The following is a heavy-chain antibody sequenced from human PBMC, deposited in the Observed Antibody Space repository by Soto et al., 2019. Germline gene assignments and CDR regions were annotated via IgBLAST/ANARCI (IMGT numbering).Heavy chain of an antibody. D-gene: IGHD2-21*02. J-gene: IGHJ4*02. CDR3: AKGRGGHIVVGTGINTPLNK. Sequence: QVQLVESGGGVVQPGRSLRLSCAASGFSFSSYAMHWVRQAPGKGLEWVAVLSHDGNQEYYADSVKGRFTISRDNSKNTLYLQMRSLRDEDTAVYHCAKGRGGHIVVGTGINTPLNKWGQGTLVTVSS. V-gene: IGHV3-30*18. CDR1: GFSFSSYA. CDR2: LSHDGNQE.